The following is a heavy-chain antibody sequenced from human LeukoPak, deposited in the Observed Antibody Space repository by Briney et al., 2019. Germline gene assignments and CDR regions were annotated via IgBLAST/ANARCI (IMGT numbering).Heavy chain of an antibody. Sequence: SVKVSCKACGGTFSSYAISWVRQAPGQGLAWMGRIIPILGIANYAQKFQGRVTITADKSTSTAYMELSSLRSEDTAVYYCARKGHSSSTSCYGRFYYFDYWGQGTLVTVSS. J-gene: IGHJ4*02. CDR2: IIPILGIA. CDR3: ARKGHSSSTSCYGRFYYFDY. CDR1: GGTFSSYA. V-gene: IGHV1-69*04. D-gene: IGHD2-2*01.